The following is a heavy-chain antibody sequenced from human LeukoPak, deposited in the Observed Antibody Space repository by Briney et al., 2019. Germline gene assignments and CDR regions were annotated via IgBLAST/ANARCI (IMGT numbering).Heavy chain of an antibody. Sequence: PGGSLRLSCVASRFTFSDYYMTWIRQAPGKGLEWVSYISDGSSIIYYADSVKGRFAISRDNAKNSLYLQMNSLRAEDTAVYYCARLRIRNCSGGTCYSTFFDFWGQGTPVTVSS. D-gene: IGHD2-15*01. CDR1: RFTFSDYY. CDR3: ARLRIRNCSGGTCYSTFFDF. V-gene: IGHV3-11*04. J-gene: IGHJ4*02. CDR2: ISDGSSII.